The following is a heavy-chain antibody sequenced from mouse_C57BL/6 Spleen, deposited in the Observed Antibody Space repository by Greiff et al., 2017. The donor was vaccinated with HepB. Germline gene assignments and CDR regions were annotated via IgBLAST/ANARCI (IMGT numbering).Heavy chain of an antibody. D-gene: IGHD1-1*01. Sequence: EVKVVESGGDLVKPGGSLKLSCAASGFTFSSYGMSWVRQTPDKRLEWVATISSGGSYTYYPDSVKGRFTISRDNAKNTLYLQMSSLKSEDTAMYYCARYYYGRQYFDYWGQGTTLTVSS. CDR2: ISSGGSYT. CDR1: GFTFSSYG. CDR3: ARYYYGRQYFDY. J-gene: IGHJ2*01. V-gene: IGHV5-6*01.